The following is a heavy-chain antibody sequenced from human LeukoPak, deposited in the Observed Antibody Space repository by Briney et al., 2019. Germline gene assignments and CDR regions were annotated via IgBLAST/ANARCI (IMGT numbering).Heavy chain of an antibody. CDR3: ARVREPYSSSSPFDY. Sequence: GGSLRLSCAASGLTFSNYWMHWVRQAPGKGLVWVSCINTDGDISTYANSVKGRFTISRDNAKNTLYLQMNSLRAEDTAVYYCARVREPYSSSSPFDYWGQGTLLPVSS. CDR1: GLTFSNYW. J-gene: IGHJ4*02. V-gene: IGHV3-74*03. CDR2: INTDGDIS. D-gene: IGHD6-6*01.